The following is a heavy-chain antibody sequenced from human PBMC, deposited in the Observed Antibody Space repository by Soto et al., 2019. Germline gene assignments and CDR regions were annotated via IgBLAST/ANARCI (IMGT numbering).Heavy chain of an antibody. CDR2: ISSSGSTI. J-gene: IGHJ3*02. V-gene: IGHV3-11*01. CDR1: GFTFSDYY. Sequence: PGGSLRLSCAASGFTFSDYYMSWIRQAPGKGLEWVSYISSSGSTIYYADPVKGRFTISRDNAKNSLYLQMNSLRAEDTAVYYCARVRLTGYISAFEIWGQGTMVTVSS. D-gene: IGHD3-9*01. CDR3: ARVRLTGYISAFEI.